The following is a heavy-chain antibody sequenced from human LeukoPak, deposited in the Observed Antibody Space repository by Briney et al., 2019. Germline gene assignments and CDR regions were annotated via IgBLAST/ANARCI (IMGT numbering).Heavy chain of an antibody. D-gene: IGHD3-10*01. CDR2: MNPNSGNT. Sequence: ASVKVSCKASGYTFTSYDINWVRQATGQGLEWMGWMNPNSGNTGYAQKFQGRVTMTRNTSISTAYMELSSLRSEDTAVYYCARNPMGSGSYSPGYWGQGTLVTVSS. CDR3: ARNPMGSGSYSPGY. CDR1: GYTFTSYD. J-gene: IGHJ4*02. V-gene: IGHV1-8*01.